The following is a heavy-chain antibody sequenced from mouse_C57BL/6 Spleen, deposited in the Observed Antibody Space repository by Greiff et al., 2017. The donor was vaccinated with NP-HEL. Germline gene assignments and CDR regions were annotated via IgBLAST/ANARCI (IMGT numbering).Heavy chain of an antibody. J-gene: IGHJ1*03. CDR2: IWSGGST. V-gene: IGHV2-2*01. CDR1: GFSLTSYG. CDR3: ARNGWLRRDWYFDV. Sequence: VQLMESGPGLVQPSQSLSITCTVSGFSLTSYGVHWVRQSPGKGLEWLGVIWSGGSTDYNAAFISRLSISKDNSKSQVFFKMNSLRADDTAIYYCARNGWLRRDWYFDVWGTGTTVTVSS. D-gene: IGHD2-2*01.